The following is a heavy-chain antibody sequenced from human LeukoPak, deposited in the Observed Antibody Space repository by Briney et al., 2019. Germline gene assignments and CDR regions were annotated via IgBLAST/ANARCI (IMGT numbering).Heavy chain of an antibody. D-gene: IGHD5-12*01. J-gene: IGHJ4*02. V-gene: IGHV3-23*01. Sequence: GGSLRLSCAASGFTFSSYAMSWVRKAPGKGLEWVSAISSSGGNTYYADSVKGRFTISRDNSKNTLYLQMNSLRAEDTAVYSCAKARGYSAYEGSDYWGQGTLVTVSS. CDR2: ISSSGGNT. CDR1: GFTFSSYA. CDR3: AKARGYSAYEGSDY.